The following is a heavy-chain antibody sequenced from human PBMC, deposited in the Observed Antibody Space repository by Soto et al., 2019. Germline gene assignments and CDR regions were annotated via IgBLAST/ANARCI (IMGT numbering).Heavy chain of an antibody. Sequence: VASVKVSGKASGGTFSSYAISWVRQAPGQGLEWMGGIIPIFGTANYAQKFQGRVTITADESTSTAYMELSSLRSEDTAVYYCARDRGSSSAFDIWGQGTMVTVSS. D-gene: IGHD6-6*01. CDR3: ARDRGSSSAFDI. CDR1: GGTFSSYA. V-gene: IGHV1-69*13. J-gene: IGHJ3*02. CDR2: IIPIFGTA.